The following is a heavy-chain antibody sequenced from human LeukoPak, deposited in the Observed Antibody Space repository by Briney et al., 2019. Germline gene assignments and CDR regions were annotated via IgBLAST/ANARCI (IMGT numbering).Heavy chain of an antibody. D-gene: IGHD3-10*01. CDR1: GFTVSSNY. V-gene: IGHV3-66*01. CDR2: IYSGGST. Sequence: GGSLRLSCAASGFTVSSNYMSWVRQAPGKGLEWVTVIYSGGSTYYADSVKGRFTISRDNSKNTLYLQMTGLRAEDTAMYYCARDSGGSGRAYRGQGTLVTVSS. CDR3: ARDSGGSGRAY. J-gene: IGHJ4*02.